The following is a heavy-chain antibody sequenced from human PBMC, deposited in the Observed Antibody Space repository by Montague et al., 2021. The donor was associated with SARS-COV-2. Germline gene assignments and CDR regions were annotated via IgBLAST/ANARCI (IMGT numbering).Heavy chain of an antibody. CDR3: ASWISGVAGTDC. Sequence: CAASGLIFSNYWMHWVRQAPGKGLVWVSRINIDGSGTTYADSVKGRFTISRDNAKNTLYLRMNSLRAEDTAVYYCASWISGVAGTDCWGQGTLVTVSS. V-gene: IGHV3-74*01. CDR1: GLIFSNYW. J-gene: IGHJ4*02. CDR2: INIDGSGT. D-gene: IGHD6-19*01.